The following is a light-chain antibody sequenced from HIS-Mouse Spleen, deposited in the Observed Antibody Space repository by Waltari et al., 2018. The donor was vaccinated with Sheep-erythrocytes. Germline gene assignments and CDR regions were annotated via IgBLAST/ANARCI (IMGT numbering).Light chain of an antibody. V-gene: IGLV2-11*01. J-gene: IGLJ1*01. CDR2: DVS. CDR1: SSDVGGYNY. Sequence: QSALTQPRSVSGSPGQSVTISCTGTSSDVGGYNYVSWYQHNPGKAPKLKIYDVSKRPAGVPARFSGSKSGTTASLTISGLQAEDEADYYCCSYAGSYNHVFATGTKVTVL. CDR3: CSYAGSYNHV.